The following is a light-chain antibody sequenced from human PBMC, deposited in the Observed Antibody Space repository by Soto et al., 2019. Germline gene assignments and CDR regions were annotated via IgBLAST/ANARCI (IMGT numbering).Light chain of an antibody. Sequence: QSVLTQPASVSGSPGQSITISCTGTSSDVGSYNLVSWYQQHPGKAPKLMIYEVSKRPSGGSNRFSGSKSGNTASLTISGLQAEDEADYYCCSYAGSSIFYVFGTGNKVTDL. J-gene: IGLJ1*01. CDR2: EVS. V-gene: IGLV2-23*02. CDR3: CSYAGSSIFYV. CDR1: SSDVGSYNL.